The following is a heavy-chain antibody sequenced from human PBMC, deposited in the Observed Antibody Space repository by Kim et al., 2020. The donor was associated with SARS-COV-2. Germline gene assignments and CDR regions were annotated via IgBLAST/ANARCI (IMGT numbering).Heavy chain of an antibody. CDR2: ISAYNGNT. D-gene: IGHD3-10*01. J-gene: IGHJ5*02. Sequence: ASVKVSCKASGYTFTSYGISWVRQAPGQGLEWMGWISAYNGNTNYAQKLQGRVTMTTDTSTSTAYMELRSLRSDDTAVYYCARDGGITMVRGGGRWFDPWGQGTLVTVSS. CDR3: ARDGGITMVRGGGRWFDP. V-gene: IGHV1-18*04. CDR1: GYTFTSYG.